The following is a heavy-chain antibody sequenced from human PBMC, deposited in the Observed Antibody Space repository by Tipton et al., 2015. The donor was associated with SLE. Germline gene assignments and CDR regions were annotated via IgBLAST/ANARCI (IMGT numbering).Heavy chain of an antibody. CDR3: AKNYDFWSGYPVIGTAGY. D-gene: IGHD3-3*01. V-gene: IGHV3-23*01. Sequence: SLRLSCAASGFTFSSYDMSWVRQAPGKGLEWVSVISGSGGSTYYADSVKGRFTISRDNSKNTLYLQMNSLRAEDTAVYYCAKNYDFWSGYPVIGTAGYWGQGTLVTVSS. CDR1: GFTFSSYD. CDR2: ISGSGGST. J-gene: IGHJ4*02.